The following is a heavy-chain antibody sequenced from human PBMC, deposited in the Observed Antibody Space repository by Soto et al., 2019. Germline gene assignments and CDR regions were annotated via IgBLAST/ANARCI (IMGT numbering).Heavy chain of an antibody. CDR2: ISAYNGNT. CDR3: ARGGDYDFWSGYFSPSYYYYYMDV. Sequence: GASVKVSCNASGYTFTSYGISWVRQAPGQGLEWMGWISAYNGNTNYAQKLQGRVTMTTDTSTSTAYMELRSLRSDDTAVYYCARGGDYDFWSGYFSPSYYYYYMDVWGKGTTVTVSS. V-gene: IGHV1-18*01. CDR1: GYTFTSYG. D-gene: IGHD3-3*01. J-gene: IGHJ6*03.